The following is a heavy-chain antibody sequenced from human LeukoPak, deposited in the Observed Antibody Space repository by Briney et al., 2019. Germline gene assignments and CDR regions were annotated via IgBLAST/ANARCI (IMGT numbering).Heavy chain of an antibody. Sequence: GGSLRLSCAASGFTFSSYSMNWVRQAPGKGLEWVSSISSSSSYIYYADSVKGRLTISRDNAKNSLYLQMNSLRAEDTAVYYCATDDYSGSEFQHWGQGTLVTVSS. D-gene: IGHD1-26*01. CDR2: ISSSSSYI. J-gene: IGHJ1*01. CDR1: GFTFSSYS. CDR3: ATDDYSGSEFQH. V-gene: IGHV3-21*01.